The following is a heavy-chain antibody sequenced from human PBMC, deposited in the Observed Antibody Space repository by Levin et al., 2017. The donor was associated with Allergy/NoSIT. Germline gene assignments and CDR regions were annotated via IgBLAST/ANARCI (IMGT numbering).Heavy chain of an antibody. J-gene: IGHJ4*02. CDR3: ARDVEFMQLVGRSFDY. Sequence: GESLKISCKTSGYTFTSYAVSWVRQAPGQGLEWMGWINAFNGNTNFAQKFQGRVTLTTDKSTTTAYMELKSLSSDDTAVYYCARDVEFMQLVGRSFDYWGQGTLVAVSS. CDR2: INAFNGNT. CDR1: GYTFTSYA. V-gene: IGHV1-18*01. D-gene: IGHD6-6*01.